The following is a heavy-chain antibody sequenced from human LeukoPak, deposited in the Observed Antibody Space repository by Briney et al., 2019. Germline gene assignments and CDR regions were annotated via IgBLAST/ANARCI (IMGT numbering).Heavy chain of an antibody. J-gene: IGHJ6*03. Sequence: SETLSLTCAVYGGSFSGYYWSWIRQPPGKGLEWIGEINHSGSTNYNPSLKSRVTISVDTSKNQFSLKLSSVTAADTAVYYCASRGGNSLYYYHYYYMDVWGKGTTVTISS. D-gene: IGHD4-23*01. CDR1: GGSFSGYY. V-gene: IGHV4-34*01. CDR2: INHSGST. CDR3: ASRGGNSLYYYHYYYMDV.